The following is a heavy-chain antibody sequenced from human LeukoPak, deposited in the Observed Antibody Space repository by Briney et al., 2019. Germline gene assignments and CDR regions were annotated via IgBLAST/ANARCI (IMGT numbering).Heavy chain of an antibody. CDR3: ARDLGDYPQGGDY. CDR1: GFTFSSYA. Sequence: GGSLRLSCAASGFTFSSYAMHWVRQAPGKGLEYVSAISSNGGSTYYANSVKGRFTISRDNSKNTLYLQMGSLRAEDMAVYYCARDLGDYPQGGDYWGQGTLVTVSS. J-gene: IGHJ4*02. D-gene: IGHD4-17*01. CDR2: ISSNGGST. V-gene: IGHV3-64*01.